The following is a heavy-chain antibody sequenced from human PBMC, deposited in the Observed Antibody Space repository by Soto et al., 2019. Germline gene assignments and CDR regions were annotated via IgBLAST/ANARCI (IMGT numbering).Heavy chain of an antibody. J-gene: IGHJ6*02. CDR3: ARVFKTMSFYYGMDV. D-gene: IGHD3-22*01. Sequence: QVQLQESGPGLVKPSQTLSLICTVSGGSINSGGYYWRWIRQPPGKGLAWIGYIYYTGSTYYNPSLKSRITISVDTSANQFSLKLSSVPAADTAIYFCARVFKTMSFYYGMDVWGQGTAVAVSS. CDR1: GGSINSGGYY. CDR2: IYYTGST. V-gene: IGHV4-31*03.